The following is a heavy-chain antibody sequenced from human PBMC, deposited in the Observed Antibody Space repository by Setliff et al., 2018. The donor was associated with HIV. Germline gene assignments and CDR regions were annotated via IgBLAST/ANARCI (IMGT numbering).Heavy chain of an antibody. CDR3: ASCMAGHYYYYMDV. V-gene: IGHV1-18*01. CDR1: GFPFSSYG. J-gene: IGHJ6*03. D-gene: IGHD6-19*01. CDR2: ISAYNGKT. Sequence: RASVKVSCKASGFPFSSYGISWVRQALGQGLEWMGWISAYNGKTEYAQNFQGRVTMTTDISTSTAWTSTSTAYMELRSLRSDDTAVYYCASCMAGHYYYYMDVWGKGTTVTVSS.